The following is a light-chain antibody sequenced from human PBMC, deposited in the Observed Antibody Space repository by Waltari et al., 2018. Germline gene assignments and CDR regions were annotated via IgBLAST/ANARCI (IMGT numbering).Light chain of an antibody. V-gene: IGKV3-20*01. CDR1: QSVSRT. CDR3: QKYGRLPAT. CDR2: DAS. Sequence: DIVLTQSPGTLSLSPGERATLSCRASQSVSRTLAWYQQKPGQAPRLLIYDASTRATGIADRFRGSGSGTDFSLTISRLDPEDFAVYYCQKYGRLPATFGQGTKVEIK. J-gene: IGKJ1*01.